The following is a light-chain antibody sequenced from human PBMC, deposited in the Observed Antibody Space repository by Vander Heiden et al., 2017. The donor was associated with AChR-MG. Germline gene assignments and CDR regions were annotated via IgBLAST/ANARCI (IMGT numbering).Light chain of an antibody. J-gene: IGKJ4*01. CDR2: DAS. CDR1: QSVSSY. CDR3: QQRSNWPSLT. Sequence: EIVSTQSPATLSLSTGERATPARRASQSVSSYLAWYQQKPGQAPRLLIYDASHSATGIPARFSGSGYGKDFTLTISRREPEDFAVYYCQQRSNWPSLTFGGGTKVEIK. V-gene: IGKV3-11*01.